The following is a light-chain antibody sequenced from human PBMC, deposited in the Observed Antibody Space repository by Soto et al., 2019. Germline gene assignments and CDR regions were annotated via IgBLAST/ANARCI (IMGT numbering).Light chain of an antibody. Sequence: QAVVTQEPSLTVSPGGTVTLTCGSSTGAVTSDHFPYWFQQKPGQAPKTLIYDTYNRHSWTPARFSGSLLGGKAALTLSGWEAEDGAGYFFLLLFSYGDVIFGGGTKVTVL. CDR2: DTY. J-gene: IGLJ2*01. CDR3: LLLFSYGDVI. V-gene: IGLV7-46*01. CDR1: TGAVTSDHF.